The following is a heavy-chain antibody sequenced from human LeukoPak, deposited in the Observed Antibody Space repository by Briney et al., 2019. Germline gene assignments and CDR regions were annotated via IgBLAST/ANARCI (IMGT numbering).Heavy chain of an antibody. CDR1: GFTFSRYG. Sequence: PGRSLRLSCAASGFTFSRYGMHWVRQAPGNGLEWVAVIWYDGSNRQYVDSVKGRFTISRDNSKNTLYLQMNSLRADDTAVYYCARDFGFSPSSGYSFDYWGQGTLVTVSS. CDR2: IWYDGSNR. J-gene: IGHJ4*02. CDR3: ARDFGFSPSSGYSFDY. V-gene: IGHV3-33*01. D-gene: IGHD3-22*01.